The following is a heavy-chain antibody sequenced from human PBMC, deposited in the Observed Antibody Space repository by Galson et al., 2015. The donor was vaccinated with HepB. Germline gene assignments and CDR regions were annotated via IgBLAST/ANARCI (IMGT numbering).Heavy chain of an antibody. Sequence: SVKVSCKASGFTFTSSAVQWVRQARGQRLEWIGWIVVGSGNTNYAQKFQERVTITRDMSTSTAYMELSSLRAEDTAVYYCAKDLPAWGWNDSDYWGQGTLVTVSS. CDR3: AKDLPAWGWNDSDY. CDR2: IVVGSGNT. V-gene: IGHV1-58*01. D-gene: IGHD1-1*01. CDR1: GFTFTSSA. J-gene: IGHJ4*02.